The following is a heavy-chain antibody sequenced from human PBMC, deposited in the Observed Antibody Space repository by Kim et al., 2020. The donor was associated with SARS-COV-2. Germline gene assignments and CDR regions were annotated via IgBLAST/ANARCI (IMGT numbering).Heavy chain of an antibody. Sequence: GGSLRLSCAASGFTVSSNYMSWVRQAPGKGLEWVSVIYSGGSTYYADSVKGRFTISRDNSKNTLYLQMNSLRAEDTAVYYCARGAIFGVVTLYYYYGMDVWGQGTTVTVSS. V-gene: IGHV3-53*01. CDR3: ARGAIFGVVTLYYYYGMDV. CDR1: GFTVSSNY. CDR2: IYSGGST. D-gene: IGHD3-3*01. J-gene: IGHJ6*02.